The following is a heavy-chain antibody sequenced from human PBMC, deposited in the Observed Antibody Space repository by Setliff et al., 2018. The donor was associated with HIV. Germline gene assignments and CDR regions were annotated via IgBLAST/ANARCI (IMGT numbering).Heavy chain of an antibody. D-gene: IGHD3-22*01. CDR1: GFTFRNYK. Sequence: KPGGSLRLSCAASGFTFRNYKFNWVRQAPGRGLEWVSSISIGSGGAIDYADSVKGRFTISRDNSKNTLYLQMNSLRAEDTAVYYCAKGTYYYDSSGYSIDYWGQGTLVTVSS. CDR2: ISIGSGGAI. J-gene: IGHJ4*02. V-gene: IGHV3-21*01. CDR3: AKGTYYYDSSGYSIDY.